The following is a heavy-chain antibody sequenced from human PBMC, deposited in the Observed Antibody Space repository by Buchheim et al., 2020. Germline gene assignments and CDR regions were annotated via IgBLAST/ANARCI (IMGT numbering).Heavy chain of an antibody. CDR3: ASGPARYCSSTSCYATITKTKNWFDP. V-gene: IGHV4-39*01. J-gene: IGHJ5*02. CDR2: IYYSGST. D-gene: IGHD2-2*01. Sequence: QLQLQESGPGLVKPSETLSLTCTVSGGSISSSSYYWGWIRQPPGKGLEWIGSIYYSGSTYYNPSLKSRVTISVDTSKNQFSLKLSSVTAADTAVYYCASGPARYCSSTSCYATITKTKNWFDPWGQGTL. CDR1: GGSISSSSYY.